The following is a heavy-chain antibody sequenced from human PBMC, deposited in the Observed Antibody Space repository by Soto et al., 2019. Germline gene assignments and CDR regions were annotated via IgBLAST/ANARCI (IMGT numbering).Heavy chain of an antibody. D-gene: IGHD2-21*01. CDR3: AKGLSEGGYCGLDY. CDR1: GFTFSTYA. J-gene: IGHJ4*02. Sequence: GGSLRLSCEASGFTFSTYAMAWIRQAPGKGLEWVSSISNSGGSTYYAGSVKGRFTISRDNSKNTLYLQMNSLRAEDTAVYYCAKGLSEGGYCGLDYWGQGALVTVSS. CDR2: ISNSGGST. V-gene: IGHV3-23*01.